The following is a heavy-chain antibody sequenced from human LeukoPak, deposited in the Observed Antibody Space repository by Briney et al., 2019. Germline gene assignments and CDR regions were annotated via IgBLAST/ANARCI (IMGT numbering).Heavy chain of an antibody. CDR2: IIPISGTA. D-gene: IGHD4-23*01. Sequence: SVKVSCKASGGTFSSYAISWVRQAPGQGLEWMGGIIPISGTANYAQKFQGRVTITADESTSTAYMELSSLRSEDTAVYYCATGDYGGNSSPSYWGQGTLVTVSS. J-gene: IGHJ4*02. CDR3: ATGDYGGNSSPSY. V-gene: IGHV1-69*13. CDR1: GGTFSSYA.